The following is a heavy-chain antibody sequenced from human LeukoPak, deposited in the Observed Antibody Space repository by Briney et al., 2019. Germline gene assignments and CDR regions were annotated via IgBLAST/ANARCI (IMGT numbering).Heavy chain of an antibody. CDR1: GGSISSSSYY. CDR2: IYYSGST. J-gene: IGHJ6*02. CDR3: PTHDLYVAAPLYSYYGMDV. D-gene: IGHD6-19*01. Sequence: SKTLSLTCTVPGGSISSSSYYWGWIRQPPGKGLEWFVSIYYSGSTYYNPSHKSPVAISVDTSKIQFSLKLSSVTAADTAVYYCPTHDLYVAAPLYSYYGMDVWGQGTTVTVSS. V-gene: IGHV4-39*01.